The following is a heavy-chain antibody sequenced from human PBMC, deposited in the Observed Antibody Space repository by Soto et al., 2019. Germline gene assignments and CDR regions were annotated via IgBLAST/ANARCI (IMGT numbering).Heavy chain of an antibody. Sequence: PSETLSLTCAVSGGSISSSNWWSWVRQPPGKGLEWIGEIYHSGSTNYNPSLKSRVTISVDKSKNQFSLKLSSVTAADTAVYYCARLWVYGGNYFDYWGQGTLVTVSS. CDR1: GGSISSSNW. J-gene: IGHJ4*02. D-gene: IGHD4-17*01. V-gene: IGHV4-4*02. CDR2: IYHSGST. CDR3: ARLWVYGGNYFDY.